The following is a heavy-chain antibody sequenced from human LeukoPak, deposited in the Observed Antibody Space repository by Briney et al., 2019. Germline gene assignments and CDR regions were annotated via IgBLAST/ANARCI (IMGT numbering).Heavy chain of an antibody. CDR1: GYTLTELS. D-gene: IGHD4-17*01. CDR3: ATTYGDFMYYFDY. J-gene: IGHJ4*02. V-gene: IGHV1-24*01. CDR2: FDPEDGET. Sequence: ASVKVSCKVSGYTLTELSMHWVRQAPGKGLEWMGGFDPEDGETIYAQKFQGRVTMTEDTSTGTAYMELSSLRSEDTAVYYCATTYGDFMYYFDYWGQGTLVTVSS.